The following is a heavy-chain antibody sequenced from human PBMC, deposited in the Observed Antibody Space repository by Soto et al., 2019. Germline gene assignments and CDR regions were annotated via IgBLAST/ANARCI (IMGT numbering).Heavy chain of an antibody. CDR2: ISSSSSTI. D-gene: IGHD6-13*01. V-gene: IGHV3-48*01. CDR3: ARDKGSSWYRNWFDP. J-gene: IGHJ5*02. Sequence: SLRLSCAASGFTFSSYSMNWVRQAPGKGLEWVSYISSSSSTIYYADSVKGRFTISRDNAKNSLYLQMNSLRAEDTAVYYCARDKGSSWYRNWFDPWGQGTLVTVSS. CDR1: GFTFSSYS.